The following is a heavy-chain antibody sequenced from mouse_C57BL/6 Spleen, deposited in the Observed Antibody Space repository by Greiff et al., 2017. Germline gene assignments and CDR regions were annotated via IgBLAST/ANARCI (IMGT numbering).Heavy chain of an antibody. V-gene: IGHV2-9-1*01. Sequence: QVQLQQSGPGLVAPSQSLSITCTVSGFSLTSYAISWVRQPPGKGLEWLGVIWTGGGTNYNSALKSRLSISKDNSKSQVFLKMNSLQTDDTARYYCARNEAYYSNYLFAYWGQGTLVTVSA. CDR3: ARNEAYYSNYLFAY. D-gene: IGHD2-5*01. J-gene: IGHJ3*01. CDR1: GFSLTSYA. CDR2: IWTGGGT.